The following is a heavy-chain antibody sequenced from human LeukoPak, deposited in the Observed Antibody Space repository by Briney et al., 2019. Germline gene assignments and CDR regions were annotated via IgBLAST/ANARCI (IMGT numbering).Heavy chain of an antibody. D-gene: IGHD3-10*01. CDR3: ARDLYGSGSYLVDY. J-gene: IGHJ4*02. V-gene: IGHV1-18*01. CDR1: GYTFTSYG. Sequence: GASVKASCKASGYTFTSYGISWVRQAPGQGLEWMGWISAYNGNTNYALKLQGRVTMTTDTSTSTAYMELRSLRSDDTAVYYCARDLYGSGSYLVDYWGQGTLVTVSS. CDR2: ISAYNGNT.